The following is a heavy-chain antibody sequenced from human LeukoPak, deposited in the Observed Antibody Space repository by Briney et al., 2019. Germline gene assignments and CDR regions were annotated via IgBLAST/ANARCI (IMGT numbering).Heavy chain of an antibody. D-gene: IGHD2-21*01. CDR1: GFTFSGSK. V-gene: IGHV3-73*01. CDR2: IISKADSYST. CDR3: IRQDCGASGCSHPDY. J-gene: IGHJ4*02. Sequence: GGSLKLSCVASGFTFSGSKMHWVRQASGKGLEWVGRIISKADSYSTIYAASVKGRFTISRDDSKNTAYLQMNSLKTEDTAVYYCIRQDCGASGCSHPDYWGQGTLVTVSS.